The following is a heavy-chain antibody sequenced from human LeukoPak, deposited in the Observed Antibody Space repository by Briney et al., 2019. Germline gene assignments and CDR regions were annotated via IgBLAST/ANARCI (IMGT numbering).Heavy chain of an antibody. CDR1: GFTFSYYE. D-gene: IGHD6-19*01. Sequence: GGSLRLSCAASGFTFSYYEMNWVRQAPGKGLEWVSYISSGGTTINYADSVKGRFTISRDNAKNSLYLQMNSLRAEDTAVYYCARDGDIAVATTPYYFDYWGQGTLVTLSS. V-gene: IGHV3-48*03. CDR2: ISSGGTTI. CDR3: ARDGDIAVATTPYYFDY. J-gene: IGHJ4*02.